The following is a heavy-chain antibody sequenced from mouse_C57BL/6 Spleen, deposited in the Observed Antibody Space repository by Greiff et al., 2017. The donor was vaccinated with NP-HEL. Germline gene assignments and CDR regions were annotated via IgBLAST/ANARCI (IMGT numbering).Heavy chain of an antibody. CDR1: GYAFSSYW. D-gene: IGHD1-1*01. V-gene: IGHV1-80*01. Sequence: VQLQQSGAELVKPGASVKISCKASGYAFSSYWMNWVKQRPGKGLEWIGQIYPGDGDTNYNGKFKGKATLTADKSSSTAYMQLSSLTSEDSAVYLCSRGITKVVPSWFAYWGQGTLVTVSA. J-gene: IGHJ3*01. CDR3: SRGITKVVPSWFAY. CDR2: IYPGDGDT.